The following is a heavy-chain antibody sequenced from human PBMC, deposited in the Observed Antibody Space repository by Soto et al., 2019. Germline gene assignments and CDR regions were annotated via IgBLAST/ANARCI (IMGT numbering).Heavy chain of an antibody. CDR2: IYYSGST. J-gene: IGHJ4*02. CDR1: CGSISSYY. D-gene: IGHD3-16*02. V-gene: IGHV4-59*01. Sequence: PSETLSLTWTASCGSISSYYWSWIRPPPRKGLELIGYIYYSGSTNYNPSLQSRVTISVDTSKNQFSLKLSSVTAADTAVYYCARAADYDYIWGSYRYTDRDYFVYWGKGTLVTVSS. CDR3: ARAADYDYIWGSYRYTDRDYFVY.